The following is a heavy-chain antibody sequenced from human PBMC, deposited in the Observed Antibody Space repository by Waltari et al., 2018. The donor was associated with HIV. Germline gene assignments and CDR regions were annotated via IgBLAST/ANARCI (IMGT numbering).Heavy chain of an antibody. CDR1: GFPFISYW. J-gene: IGHJ4*02. CDR2: INTDGSGT. D-gene: IGHD1-26*01. V-gene: IGHV3-74*01. CDR3: ARGVGSAYYFDH. Sequence: EVQLVESGGGLVQPGGSLSLSCTASGFPFISYWMPWVRQAPGKGLVWVSVINTDGSGTNYADSVKGRFTISRDNAKNTLYLQMNSLRAEDTAVYYCARGVGSAYYFDHWGQGTLVTVSS.